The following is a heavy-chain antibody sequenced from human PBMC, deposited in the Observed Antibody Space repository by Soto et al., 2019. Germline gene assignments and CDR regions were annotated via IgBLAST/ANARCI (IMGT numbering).Heavy chain of an antibody. CDR3: ARVSYCSGGSCYSDYFDY. V-gene: IGHV1-3*01. J-gene: IGHJ4*02. Sequence: ASVKVSCKASGYTFTSYAMHWVLQAPGQRLEWMGWINAGNGNTKYSQKFQGRVTITRDTSASTAYMELSSLRSEDTAVYYCARVSYCSGGSCYSDYFDYWGQGTLVTVSS. CDR1: GYTFTSYA. CDR2: INAGNGNT. D-gene: IGHD2-15*01.